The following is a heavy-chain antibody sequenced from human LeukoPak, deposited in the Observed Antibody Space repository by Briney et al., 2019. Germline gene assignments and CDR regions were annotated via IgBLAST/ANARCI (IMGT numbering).Heavy chain of an antibody. Sequence: SETLSLTCAVCGGSFSGYYWSWIRQPPGKGLEWIGEINHSGSTNYNPSLKSRVTISVDTSKNQFSLKLSSVTAADTAVYYCARGRRIAARPIDYWGQGTLVTVSS. CDR3: ARGRRIAARPIDY. CDR1: GGSFSGYY. D-gene: IGHD6-6*01. J-gene: IGHJ4*02. V-gene: IGHV4-34*01. CDR2: INHSGST.